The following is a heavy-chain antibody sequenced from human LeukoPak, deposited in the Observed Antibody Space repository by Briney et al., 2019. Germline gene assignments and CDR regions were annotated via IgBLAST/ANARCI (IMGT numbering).Heavy chain of an antibody. CDR2: ISAYNGNT. V-gene: IGHV1-18*01. J-gene: IGHJ4*02. CDR1: GYTFTSYG. Sequence: ASVKVSCKASGYTFTSYGISWVRQAPGQGPEWMGWISAYNGNTNYAQKLQGRVTMTRDTSTSTVYMGLSSLRSEDTAVYYCARSYYYDSSGYPDYWGQGTLVTVSS. CDR3: ARSYYYDSSGYPDY. D-gene: IGHD3-22*01.